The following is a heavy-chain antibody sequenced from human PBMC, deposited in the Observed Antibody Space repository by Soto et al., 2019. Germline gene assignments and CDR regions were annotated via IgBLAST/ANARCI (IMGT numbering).Heavy chain of an antibody. V-gene: IGHV1-69*05. CDR2: IMPLFGKP. J-gene: IGHJ5*02. CDR3: AADVIITGTPFDP. Sequence: SVKVSCKASGVSFSGYAFSWVRQAPGQGLEWMGGIMPLFGKPDYAQKFQERVTITRDMSTSTAYMELSSLRSEDTAVYYCAADVIITGTPFDPWGQGTLVTVSS. D-gene: IGHD1-20*01. CDR1: GVSFSGYA.